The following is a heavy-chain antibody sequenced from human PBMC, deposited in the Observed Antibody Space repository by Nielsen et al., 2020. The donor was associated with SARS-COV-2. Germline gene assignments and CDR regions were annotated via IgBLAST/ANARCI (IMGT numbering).Heavy chain of an antibody. V-gene: IGHV3-30-3*01. CDR1: GFPFSSFA. J-gene: IGHJ3*02. CDR2: ISFDGSDE. CDR3: AREDSWELLRTYDALDI. Sequence: GESLKISCAASGFPFSSFAMHWVRQAPGKGLEWVAVISFDGSDEYSADSVKGRFTISRDTAKNTLYLQMTSLRTEDTAVYYCAREDSWELLRTYDALDIWGQGTMVSVSS. D-gene: IGHD1-26*01.